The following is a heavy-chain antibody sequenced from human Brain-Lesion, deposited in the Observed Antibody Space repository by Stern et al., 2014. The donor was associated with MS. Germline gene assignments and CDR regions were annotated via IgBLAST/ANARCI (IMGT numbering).Heavy chain of an antibody. Sequence: QLVESGGGLVPPGRSLRLSCAASGFTFDDFAMHWVRPAPGQGLEWVSGINWNSGSLAYADSVKGRFSISRDSAKNSLFLQMNSLRPEDTALYYCTKDSGYFSGLFDSWGQGTLVTVSS. CDR1: GFTFDDFA. D-gene: IGHD3-22*01. CDR3: TKDSGYFSGLFDS. V-gene: IGHV3-9*01. J-gene: IGHJ4*02. CDR2: INWNSGSL.